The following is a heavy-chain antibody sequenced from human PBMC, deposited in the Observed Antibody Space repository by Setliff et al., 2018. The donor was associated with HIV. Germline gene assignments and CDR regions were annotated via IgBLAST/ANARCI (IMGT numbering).Heavy chain of an antibody. V-gene: IGHV1-2*02. D-gene: IGHD1-26*01. CDR3: ARGLRGYSVSYYPFDY. CDR1: GYTFTGYY. Sequence: ASVKVSCKASGYTFTGYYMHWVRQAPGQGLEWMGWINPNNGGTNYAQKFQGRLTMTRDTSTNIVYMELSSLRSEDTAVYYCARGLRGYSVSYYPFDYWGQGTLVTVSS. J-gene: IGHJ4*02. CDR2: INPNNGGT.